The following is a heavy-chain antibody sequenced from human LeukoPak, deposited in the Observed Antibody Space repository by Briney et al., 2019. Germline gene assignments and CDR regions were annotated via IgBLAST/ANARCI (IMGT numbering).Heavy chain of an antibody. CDR3: ARESRDGYNSAFDY. D-gene: IGHD5-24*01. CDR1: GFTFSSYS. Sequence: EGSLRLSCAASGFTFSSYSMNWVRQAPGKGLEWVSSISSSSSYIYYADSVKGRFTISRDNAKNSLYLQMNSLRAEDTAVYYCARESRDGYNSAFDYWGQGTLVTVSS. CDR2: ISSSSSYI. J-gene: IGHJ4*02. V-gene: IGHV3-21*01.